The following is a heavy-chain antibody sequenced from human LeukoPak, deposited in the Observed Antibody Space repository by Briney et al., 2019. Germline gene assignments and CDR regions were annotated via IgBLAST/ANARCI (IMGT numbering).Heavy chain of an antibody. V-gene: IGHV3-30-3*02. CDR2: TSYDGSKK. CDR1: GFTFSSYA. D-gene: IGHD1-26*01. CDR3: AKNRGAGSHYYYHMNV. J-gene: IGHJ6*03. Sequence: GGSLRLSCAASGFTFSSYAMHWVRQAPGKGLEWVAFTSYDGSKKYYADSVKGRFTISRDNSKNTLYLKMNSLRAEDTAVYYCAKNRGAGSHYYYHMNVWGKGTTVTVSS.